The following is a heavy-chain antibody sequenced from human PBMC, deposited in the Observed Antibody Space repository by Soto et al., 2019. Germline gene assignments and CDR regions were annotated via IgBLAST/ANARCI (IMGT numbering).Heavy chain of an antibody. D-gene: IGHD2-15*01. CDR2: IYYSGST. CDR3: GRDLRGYCSGGSCLYRGGACDI. V-gene: IGHV4-59*01. J-gene: IGHJ3*02. Sequence: QVQLQESGPGLVKPSETLSLTCTVSGGSISSYYWSWIRQPPGTGLEWIGYIYYSGSTNYNPSLKSRVTLSVDTSKNQFSLKLISVTAADTAVYYCGRDLRGYCSGGSCLYRGGACDIWGEGTIVTFSS. CDR1: GGSISSYY.